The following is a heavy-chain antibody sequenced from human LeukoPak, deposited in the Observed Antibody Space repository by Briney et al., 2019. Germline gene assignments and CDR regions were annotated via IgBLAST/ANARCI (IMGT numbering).Heavy chain of an antibody. CDR2: SSPSGSTI. CDR1: GFTFSDYY. D-gene: IGHD2-2*01. Sequence: GGSLRLSCAASGFTFSDYYMSWIRQAPGKGLEWVSYSSPSGSTIFYADSVKGRFTISRDNSKNTLYLQMNSLRAEDTAVYYCARWYRSSYDYWGQGTLVTVSS. V-gene: IGHV3-11*01. CDR3: ARWYRSSYDY. J-gene: IGHJ4*02.